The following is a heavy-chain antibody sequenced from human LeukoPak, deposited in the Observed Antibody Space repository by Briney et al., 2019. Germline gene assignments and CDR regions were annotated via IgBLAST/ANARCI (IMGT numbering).Heavy chain of an antibody. D-gene: IGHD4-17*01. CDR1: GFSLSRYG. J-gene: IGHJ4*02. V-gene: IGHV3-33*01. Sequence: PGRSLRLSCTASGFSLSRYGMHWVRQAPGKGLEWVAVLGYEGNYKHYSDSGEGRFTISRDRSKNTLYLQMNSLRAEDTAVYYCSRDPATVTSYFDYWGQGTPVTVSS. CDR3: SRDPATVTSYFDY. CDR2: LGYEGNYK.